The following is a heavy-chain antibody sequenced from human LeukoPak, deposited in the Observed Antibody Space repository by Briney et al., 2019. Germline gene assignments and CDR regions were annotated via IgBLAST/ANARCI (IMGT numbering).Heavy chain of an antibody. J-gene: IGHJ4*02. CDR3: ERVGKYEI. CDR1: GYTLTTYG. D-gene: IGHD2-8*01. Sequence: ASVKASCKAAGYTLTTYGLSWVRQAPGHGLEWMGWISVYNDNTNYAQKFQGRVTMTTDTSTSTAYMELRSLRADDTAVYYCERVGKYEIWGQGTLVTVSS. V-gene: IGHV1-18*01. CDR2: ISVYNDNT.